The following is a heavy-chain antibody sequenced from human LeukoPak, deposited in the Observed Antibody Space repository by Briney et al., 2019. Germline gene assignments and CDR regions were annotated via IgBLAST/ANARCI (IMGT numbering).Heavy chain of an antibody. D-gene: IGHD4-17*01. J-gene: IGHJ3*02. CDR1: GYSFTSYW. V-gene: IGHV5-51*01. CDR3: ARPHDYGDYVLAFDI. Sequence: GESLKISCKGSGYSFTSYWIGWVRQMPGKGLEWMGIIYPGDSDTRYSPSFQGQVTISADKSISTAYLQWSSLKASDTAMYYCARPHDYGDYVLAFDIWGQGTMVTVSS. CDR2: IYPGDSDT.